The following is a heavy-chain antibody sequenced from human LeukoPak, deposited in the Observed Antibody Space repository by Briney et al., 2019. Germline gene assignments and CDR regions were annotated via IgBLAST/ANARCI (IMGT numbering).Heavy chain of an antibody. V-gene: IGHV3-11*01. J-gene: IGHJ6*03. CDR2: ISSSGSTI. D-gene: IGHD4-17*01. Sequence: GGSLRLSCAASGFTFSDYYMSWIRQAPGKGLEWVSYISSSGSTIYYADSVKGRFTISRDNAKNSLYLQMNSLRAEDTAVYYCARLDYGAYYYYMDVWGKGTTVTVSS. CDR3: ARLDYGAYYYYMDV. CDR1: GFTFSDYY.